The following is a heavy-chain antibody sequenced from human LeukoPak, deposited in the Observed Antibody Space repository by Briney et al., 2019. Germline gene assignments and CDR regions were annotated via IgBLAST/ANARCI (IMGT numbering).Heavy chain of an antibody. CDR3: ARTRDGYYTYYFDY. V-gene: IGHV4-59*10. Sequence: SETLSLTCAVYGGSFSSYYWSWIRQPAGKGLEWIGRIYTSGSTNYNPSLKSRVTMSVDTSKTQFSLKLSSVTAADTAVYYGARTRDGYYTYYFDYWGQGTLVTVSS. D-gene: IGHD5-24*01. CDR2: IYTSGST. J-gene: IGHJ4*02. CDR1: GGSFSSYY.